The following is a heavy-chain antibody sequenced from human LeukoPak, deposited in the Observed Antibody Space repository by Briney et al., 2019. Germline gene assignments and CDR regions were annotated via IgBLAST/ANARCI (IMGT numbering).Heavy chain of an antibody. CDR3: AKDLAGSGSYSFDY. D-gene: IGHD1-26*01. V-gene: IGHV3-23*01. J-gene: IGHJ4*02. Sequence: QPGGSLRLSCAASGFTFSNYAMSWVRQAPGRGLEWVSAISGSGGSTYYADSVKGRFTISRDNSKNTLYLQMNSLRAEDTAVYYCAKDLAGSGSYSFDYWGQGTLVTVSS. CDR1: GFTFSNYA. CDR2: ISGSGGST.